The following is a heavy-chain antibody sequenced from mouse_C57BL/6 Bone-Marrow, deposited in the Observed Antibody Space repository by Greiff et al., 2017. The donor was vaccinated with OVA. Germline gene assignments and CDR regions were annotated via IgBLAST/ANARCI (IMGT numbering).Heavy chain of an antibody. D-gene: IGHD1-1*01. Sequence: QVQLQQSGAELARPGASVKLSCKASGYTFTSYGISWVKQRPGQGLEWIGEIYPRSGNTSYNEKFKGKATLTADKSSSTAYMELRSLTSEDSAVYFCARLRPITTVVATEGYWGQGTTLTVSS. CDR1: GYTFTSYG. J-gene: IGHJ2*01. CDR3: ARLRPITTVVATEGY. CDR2: IYPRSGNT. V-gene: IGHV1-81*01.